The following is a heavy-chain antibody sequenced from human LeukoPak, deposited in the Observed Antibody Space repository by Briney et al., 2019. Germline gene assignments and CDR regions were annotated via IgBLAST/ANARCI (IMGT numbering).Heavy chain of an antibody. V-gene: IGHV3-23*01. CDR3: ANFCNYFDWLPVDY. CDR1: GFTFSSYA. J-gene: IGHJ4*02. CDR2: ISGSGGST. D-gene: IGHD3-9*01. Sequence: GGSLRLSCAASGFTFSSYAMSWVRQAPGKGLEWVSAISGSGGSTYYADSVKGRFTISRDNSKNTLYLQMNSLRAEDTAVYYCANFCNYFDWLPVDYWGQGTLVTVSS.